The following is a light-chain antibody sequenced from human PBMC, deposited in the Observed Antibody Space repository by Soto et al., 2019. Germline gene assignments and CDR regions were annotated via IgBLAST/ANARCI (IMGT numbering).Light chain of an antibody. CDR2: GSS. CDR1: QSVSDK. CDR3: QQYKSWAYC. Sequence: EIVMTQSPATLSASPGERATRSCSASQSVSDKSAWYQQKPGQAPRLLIFGSSTKATGITARFSGSGSGTEFTLTISSQQSEEFAVYYCQQYKSWAYCVGGGTKLEI. J-gene: IGKJ2*03. V-gene: IGKV3-15*01.